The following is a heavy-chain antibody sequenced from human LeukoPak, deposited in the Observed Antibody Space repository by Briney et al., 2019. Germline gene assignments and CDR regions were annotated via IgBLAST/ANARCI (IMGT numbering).Heavy chain of an antibody. J-gene: IGHJ3*02. CDR3: ARVSSGFFDAFDI. D-gene: IGHD3-22*01. Sequence: GGSLRLSCAASGFTFSNYWMTWVRQAPGKGLEWVANIKQDGSEKYYVDSAKGRFTISRDNAKNSLYLQMNSLRAEDTAVYYCARVSSGFFDAFDIWGQGTMVTVSS. CDR2: IKQDGSEK. CDR1: GFTFSNYW. V-gene: IGHV3-7*01.